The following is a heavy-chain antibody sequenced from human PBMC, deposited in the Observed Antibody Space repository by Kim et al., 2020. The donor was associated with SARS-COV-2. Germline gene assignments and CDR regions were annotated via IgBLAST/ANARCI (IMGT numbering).Heavy chain of an antibody. V-gene: IGHV3-21*01. CDR2: ISSSSSYI. CDR1: GFTFSSYS. CDR3: ARPPSPYSSGWYGYFQH. D-gene: IGHD6-19*01. Sequence: GGSLRLSCAASGFTFSSYSMNWVRQAPGKGLEWVSSISSSSSYIYYADSVKGRFTISRDNAKNSLYLQRNSLRAEDTAVYYCARPPSPYSSGWYGYFQHWGQGTLVTVSS. J-gene: IGHJ1*01.